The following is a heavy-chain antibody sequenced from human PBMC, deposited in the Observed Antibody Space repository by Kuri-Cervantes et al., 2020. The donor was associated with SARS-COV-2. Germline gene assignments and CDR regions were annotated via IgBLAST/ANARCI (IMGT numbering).Heavy chain of an antibody. J-gene: IGHJ3*02. V-gene: IGHV3-23*01. D-gene: IGHD3-16*01. CDR1: GFTFSSYA. Sequence: GGSLRLSCAACGFTFSSYAMSWVRQAPGKGLECVSAISGSGGSTYYADSVKGRFTISRDNSKNTLYLQMNSLRAEDTAVYYCAKDGRMITFGDAFDTWGQGTMVTVSS. CDR2: ISGSGGST. CDR3: AKDGRMITFGDAFDT.